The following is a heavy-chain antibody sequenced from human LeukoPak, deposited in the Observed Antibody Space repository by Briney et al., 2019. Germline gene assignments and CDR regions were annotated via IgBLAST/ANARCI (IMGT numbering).Heavy chain of an antibody. Sequence: SETLSLTCAVYGGSFSGYYWSWIRQPPGKGLEWIGEINHSGSTNYNPSLKSRVTTSVDTSKNQFSLKLSSVTAADTAVYYCARDEYGVGASLFYWGQGTLVTVSS. CDR2: INHSGST. J-gene: IGHJ4*02. V-gene: IGHV4-34*01. D-gene: IGHD1-26*01. CDR1: GGSFSGYY. CDR3: ARDEYGVGASLFY.